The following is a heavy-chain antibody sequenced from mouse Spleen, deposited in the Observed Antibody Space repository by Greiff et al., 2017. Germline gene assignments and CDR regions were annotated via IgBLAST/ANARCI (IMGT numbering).Heavy chain of an antibody. D-gene: IGHD2-3*01. Sequence: VQLQESGPGLVQPSQSLSITCTVSGFSLTSYGVHWVRQSPGKGLEWLGVIWSGGSTDYNAAFISRLSISKNNSKSQVFFKMNSLQADDTAIYYCARSYDGYYDGAMDYWGQGTSVTVSS. J-gene: IGHJ4*01. CDR2: IWSGGST. V-gene: IGHV2-2*01. CDR1: GFSLTSYG. CDR3: ARSYDGYYDGAMDY.